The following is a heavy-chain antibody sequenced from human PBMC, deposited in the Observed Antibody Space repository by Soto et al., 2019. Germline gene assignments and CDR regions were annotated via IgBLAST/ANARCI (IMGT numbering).Heavy chain of an antibody. CDR2: IKSQTDGGTT. Sequence: GGSLRLSCAASGFTFSNAWMNWVRQAPGKGLEWVGRIKSQTDGGTTDYAAPVKGRFTISRDDSKNMLYLQMNSLKTEDTAVYYCTTDRGVVVVVPDVYWGQGMLVNVSS. D-gene: IGHD2-15*01. V-gene: IGHV3-15*07. CDR3: TTDRGVVVVVPDVY. CDR1: GFTFSNAW. J-gene: IGHJ4*02.